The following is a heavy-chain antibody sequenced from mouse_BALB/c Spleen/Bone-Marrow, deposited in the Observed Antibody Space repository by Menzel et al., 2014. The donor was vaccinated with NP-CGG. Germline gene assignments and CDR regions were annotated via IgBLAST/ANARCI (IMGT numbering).Heavy chain of an antibody. CDR3: ARESYGNWFAY. J-gene: IGHJ3*01. V-gene: IGHV1-4*01. CDR1: GYTFTSYT. D-gene: IGHD2-1*01. CDR2: INPSSGYT. Sequence: VMLVESGAELARPGASVKMSCKASGYTFTSYTMHWVKQRPGQGLEWIGYINPSSGYTNYNQKFKDKATLTADKSSSTAYMQPSSLTSEDSAVYYCARESYGNWFAYWGQGTLVTVSA.